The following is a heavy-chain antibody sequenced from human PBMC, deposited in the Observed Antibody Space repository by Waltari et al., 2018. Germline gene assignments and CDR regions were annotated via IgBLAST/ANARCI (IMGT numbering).Heavy chain of an antibody. V-gene: IGHV3-23*01. CDR2: TSASSGIT. CDR1: GSFLSRFA. CDR3: TKMRRNLPRDIIDN. Sequence: EVQLLESGGGLVQRGGSLRLSWAVSGSFLSRFAMSWVRHTPGKGLEWVAGTSASSGITYYADSVQGRFTISRDNSKKRVFLQMNSLRAEDTATYYCTKMRRNLPRDIIDNWGQGTQVIIAS. J-gene: IGHJ4*02.